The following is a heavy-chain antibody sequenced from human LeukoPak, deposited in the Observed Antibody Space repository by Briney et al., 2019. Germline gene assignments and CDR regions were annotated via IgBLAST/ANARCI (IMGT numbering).Heavy chain of an antibody. CDR3: ARGPPPDLDY. CDR2: IYDSGST. CDR1: GFTFSDYY. V-gene: IGHV4-59*12. Sequence: LRLSCTASGFTFSDYYMSWIRQPPGKGLEWIGYIYDSGSTNYSPSLKSRVTLSVDTSKNEFSLKLSSVTAADTAVYYCARGPPPDLDYWGRGTLVTVSS. J-gene: IGHJ4*02.